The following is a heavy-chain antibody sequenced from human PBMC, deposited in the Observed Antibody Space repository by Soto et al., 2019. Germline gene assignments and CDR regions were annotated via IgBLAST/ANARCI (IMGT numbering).Heavy chain of an antibody. Sequence: QVQLVQSGAEVKKPGASVKVSCEASGYSFTRYYINWVRQAPGQGLEWMGWISAYNGNTHYEEKLQGRVTLTTDTSTSTAYMELRSLRSDDTAVYFCARGGQWDFLSDYWGQGTLVTVSS. CDR3: ARGGQWDFLSDY. CDR1: GYSFTRYY. CDR2: ISAYNGNT. J-gene: IGHJ4*02. V-gene: IGHV1-18*01. D-gene: IGHD1-26*01.